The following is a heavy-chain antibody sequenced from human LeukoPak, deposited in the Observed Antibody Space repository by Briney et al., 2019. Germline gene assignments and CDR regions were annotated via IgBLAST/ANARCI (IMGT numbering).Heavy chain of an antibody. Sequence: LSGGPLRLSCATSGFIFSTYALSWVRQAPGKGLEWASSISGSGGSTYHADSVKGRFTISRDSSKNTLYLQMNSLRAEDTAIYYCARVIRAAPGKGYFDYWGQGTLVTVSS. CDR1: GFIFSTYA. J-gene: IGHJ4*02. CDR2: ISGSGGST. V-gene: IGHV3-23*01. D-gene: IGHD6-13*01. CDR3: ARVIRAAPGKGYFDY.